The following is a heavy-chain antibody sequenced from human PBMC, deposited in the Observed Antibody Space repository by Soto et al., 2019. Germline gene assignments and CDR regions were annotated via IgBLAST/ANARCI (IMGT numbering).Heavy chain of an antibody. V-gene: IGHV1-69*12. CDR3: ARAGVAMIVVVWYFDL. Sequence: QVQLVQSGAEVKKPGSSVKVSCKASGGTFSSYAISWVRQAPGQGLEWMGGIIPIFGTANYAQKFQGRVTITADESTSTVYMELSSLRSEATAVYSCARAGVAMIVVVWYFDLWGRGTLVTVSS. D-gene: IGHD3-22*01. J-gene: IGHJ2*01. CDR2: IIPIFGTA. CDR1: GGTFSSYA.